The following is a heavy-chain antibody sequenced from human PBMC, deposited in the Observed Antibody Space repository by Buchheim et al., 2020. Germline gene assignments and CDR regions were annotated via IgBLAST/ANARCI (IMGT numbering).Heavy chain of an antibody. Sequence: QVQLQESGPGLVKPSQTLSLTCTVSGGSISSGGYYWCWIRQHPGKGLEWIGVIYYSGSTYYNPSLKSRVTISVVTCKNHFSQKLSSVTAADTAMYYCARGPYSSSVGENFDYWGQGTL. V-gene: IGHV4-31*03. CDR3: ARGPYSSSVGENFDY. D-gene: IGHD6-6*01. J-gene: IGHJ4*02. CDR2: IYYSGST. CDR1: GGSISSGGYY.